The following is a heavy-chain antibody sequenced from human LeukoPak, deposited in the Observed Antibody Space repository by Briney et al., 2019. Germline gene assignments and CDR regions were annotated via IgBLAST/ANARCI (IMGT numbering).Heavy chain of an antibody. J-gene: IGHJ4*02. CDR2: INYSGTT. D-gene: IGHD1-1*01. CDR1: GGSLSSYY. V-gene: IGHV4-59*08. CDR3: ARHEVQLEPFDY. Sequence: SETLSLTCAVSGGSLSSYYWSWVRQPPGKGLEYIGDINYSGTTNYNPSLKSRLTMSIDTSKNQFSLELSSVTAADTAVYYCARHEVQLEPFDYWGQGTLVTVSS.